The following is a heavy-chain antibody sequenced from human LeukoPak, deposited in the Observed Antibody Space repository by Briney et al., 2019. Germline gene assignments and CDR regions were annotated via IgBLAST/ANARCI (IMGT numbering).Heavy chain of an antibody. J-gene: IGHJ5*02. D-gene: IGHD3-22*01. CDR3: ARDGPDRAAWFDP. CDR1: GYTFSSYG. V-gene: IGHV1-18*01. CDR2: ISDYNGNT. Sequence: GASVKVSCMASGYTFSSYGISWVRQAPGQGLEWMGWISDYNGNTNYAQKVQGRVTMTTEPFTSTAYMELRSLRSDDTAVYYCARDGPDRAAWFDPWGQGTLVTVSS.